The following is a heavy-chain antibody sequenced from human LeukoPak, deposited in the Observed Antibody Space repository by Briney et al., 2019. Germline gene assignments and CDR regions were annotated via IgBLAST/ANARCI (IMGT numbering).Heavy chain of an antibody. D-gene: IGHD6-19*01. CDR1: GYTSTNYG. Sequence: ASVKVSCKASGYTSTNYGISWARQAPGQGLEWMGWISINRGNTNYAQKFQGRVSMTTDTSTSTAYMELRGLRSDDTAMYYCARDVGITVADSFDPWGQGTLVTVSS. V-gene: IGHV1-18*01. CDR2: ISINRGNT. CDR3: ARDVGITVADSFDP. J-gene: IGHJ5*02.